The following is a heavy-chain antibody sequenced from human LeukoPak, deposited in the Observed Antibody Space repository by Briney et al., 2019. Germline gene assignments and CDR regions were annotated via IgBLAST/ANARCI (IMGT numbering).Heavy chain of an antibody. Sequence: ASVKVSCKASGYTFTSYDINWVRQATGQGLEWMGWMNPNSGNTGYAQKFQGRVTMTRNTSISTAYMELSGLRSEDTAVYYCARGNDFWSGYPLDYWGQGTLVTVSS. V-gene: IGHV1-8*01. J-gene: IGHJ4*02. CDR3: ARGNDFWSGYPLDY. CDR1: GYTFTSYD. CDR2: MNPNSGNT. D-gene: IGHD3-3*01.